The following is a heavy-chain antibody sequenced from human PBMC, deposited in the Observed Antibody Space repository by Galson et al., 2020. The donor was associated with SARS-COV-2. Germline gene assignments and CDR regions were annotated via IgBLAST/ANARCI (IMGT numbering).Heavy chain of an antibody. V-gene: IGHV1-8*01. D-gene: IGHD6-13*01. CDR3: ARDSRSRSWFFDP. CDR1: GYTFTSYD. Sequence: ASVKVSCKASGYTFTSYDINWVRQATGQGLEWMGWMNPNSGNTGYAQKFQGRVTMTRDTSTSTVYMELNSLRSEDTAVYYCARDSRSRSWFFDPWGQGTLVTVSS. CDR2: MNPNSGNT. J-gene: IGHJ5*02.